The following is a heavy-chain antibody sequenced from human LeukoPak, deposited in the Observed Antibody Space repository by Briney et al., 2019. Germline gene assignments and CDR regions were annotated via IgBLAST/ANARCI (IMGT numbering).Heavy chain of an antibody. CDR1: GGTFSSYA. CDR2: IIPIFGTA. Sequence: SVKVSCRASGGTFSSYAISWVRQAPGQGLEWMGRIIPIFGTADYAQKFQGRVTITTDESTSTAYMELSSLRSEDTAVYYCARSNYYDSSGYCDYWGQGTLVTVSS. J-gene: IGHJ4*02. D-gene: IGHD3-22*01. V-gene: IGHV1-69*05. CDR3: ARSNYYDSSGYCDY.